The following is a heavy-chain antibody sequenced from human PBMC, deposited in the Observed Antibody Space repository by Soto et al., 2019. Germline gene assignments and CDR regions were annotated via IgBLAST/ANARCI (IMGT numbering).Heavy chain of an antibody. J-gene: IGHJ4*02. CDR2: IYYSGST. CDR1: GGSISSYY. Sequence: PSETLSLTCTGSGGSISSYYWSWIRQPPGKGLEWIGYIYYSGSTNYNPSLKSRVTISVDTSKNQFSLKLSSVTAADTAVYYCARVRQWLVDYWGQGTLVTVSS. CDR3: ARVRQWLVDY. V-gene: IGHV4-59*01. D-gene: IGHD6-19*01.